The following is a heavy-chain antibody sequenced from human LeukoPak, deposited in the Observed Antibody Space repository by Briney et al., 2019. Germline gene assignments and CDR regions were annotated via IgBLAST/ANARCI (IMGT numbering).Heavy chain of an antibody. CDR3: ASVCWLPGIAVAGTEPS. Sequence: SETLSLTCTVSGGSISSYYLSWIRQTAGKGLEWIGRMYSSGSNYNPSLKSRVTMSIDTSTNQFSLKLSSVTAADTAVYYCASVCWLPGIAVAGTEPSWGQGTMVTVSS. J-gene: IGHJ3*01. CDR2: MYSSGS. V-gene: IGHV4-4*07. D-gene: IGHD6-19*01. CDR1: GGSISSYY.